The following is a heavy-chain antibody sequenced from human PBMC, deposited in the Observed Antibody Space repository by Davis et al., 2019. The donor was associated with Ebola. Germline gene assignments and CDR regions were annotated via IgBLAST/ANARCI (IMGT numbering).Heavy chain of an antibody. CDR2: IDPKSGGG. D-gene: IGHD3-16*01. Sequence: ASVKVSCKASGCTFTGYYIHWVRQAPGQGLEWMGWIDPKSGGGNYAPRFQGRVTMTTDTSISTAYMDLSSLRSDDTAVFYCMRELHGGEFNYWGQGTLVTVSS. J-gene: IGHJ4*02. CDR3: MRELHGGEFNY. CDR1: GCTFTGYY. V-gene: IGHV1-2*02.